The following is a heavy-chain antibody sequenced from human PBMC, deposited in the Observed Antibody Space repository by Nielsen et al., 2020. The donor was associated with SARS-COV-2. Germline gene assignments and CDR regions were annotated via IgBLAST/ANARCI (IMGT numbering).Heavy chain of an antibody. CDR3: ARDLKVVVALVYYYCGMDV. J-gene: IGHJ6*02. CDR2: ISSSSSTI. D-gene: IGHD3-22*01. Sequence: GESLKISCAASGFTFSSYSMNWVRQAPGKGLEWVSYISSSSSTIYYADSVKGRFTISRDNAKNSLYLQMNSLRDEDTAVYYCARDLKVVVALVYYYCGMDVWGQGTTVTVSS. V-gene: IGHV3-48*02. CDR1: GFTFSSYS.